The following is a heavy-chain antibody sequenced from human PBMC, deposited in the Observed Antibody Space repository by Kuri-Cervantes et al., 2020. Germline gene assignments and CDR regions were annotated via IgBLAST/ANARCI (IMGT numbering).Heavy chain of an antibody. V-gene: IGHV3-21*04. Sequence: ESLKISCAASGFTFSSYSMNWVRQAPGKGLEWVSSISSSSSYIYYADSVKGRFTISRDNAKNSLYLQMNSLRAEDTALYYCAKDNVWGKGTTVTVSS. CDR1: GFTFSSYS. CDR3: AKDNV. J-gene: IGHJ6*04. CDR2: ISSSSSYI.